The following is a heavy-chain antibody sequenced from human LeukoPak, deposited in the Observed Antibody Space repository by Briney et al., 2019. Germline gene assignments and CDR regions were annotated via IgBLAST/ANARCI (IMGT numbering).Heavy chain of an antibody. Sequence: ASVKVSCKASGYTFTNYGFSWVRQAPGQGLEWMGWISADNGNTNYAQKPQGRVTMTTDTSTSTAYMELRSLRSDDTAVYYCARGNNDYGDYFDYWGQGTLVTVSS. CDR3: ARGNNDYGDYFDY. CDR2: ISADNGNT. CDR1: GYTFTNYG. V-gene: IGHV1-18*01. D-gene: IGHD4-17*01. J-gene: IGHJ4*02.